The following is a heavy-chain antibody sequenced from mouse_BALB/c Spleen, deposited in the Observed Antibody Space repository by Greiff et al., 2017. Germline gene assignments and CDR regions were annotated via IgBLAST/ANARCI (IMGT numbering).Heavy chain of an antibody. V-gene: IGHV1S137*01. CDR1: SYTFTDYA. Sequence: VQLQQSGAELVRPGVSVKISCKGSSYTFTDYAMHWVKQSHAKSLEWIGVISTYYGDASYNQKFKGKATMTVDKSSSTAYMELARLTSEDSAIYYCARPLLRQGLAFFDYWGQGTTLTVSS. CDR3: ARPLLRQGLAFFDY. D-gene: IGHD1-2*01. CDR2: ISTYYGDA. J-gene: IGHJ2*01.